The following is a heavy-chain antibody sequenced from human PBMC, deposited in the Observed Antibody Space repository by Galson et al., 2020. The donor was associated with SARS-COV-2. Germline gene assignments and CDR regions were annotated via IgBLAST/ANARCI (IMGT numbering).Heavy chain of an antibody. CDR2: ISYDGSNK. Sequence: GEYLKISCAASGFTFSSYAMHWVRQAPGKGLEWVAVISYDGSNKYYADSVKGRFTISRDNSKNTLYLQMNSLRAEDTAVYYCARDGVIVVVPAATPLDYLGQGTLVTVSS. CDR1: GFTFSSYA. D-gene: IGHD2-2*01. CDR3: ARDGVIVVVPAATPLDY. J-gene: IGHJ4*02. V-gene: IGHV3-30*04.